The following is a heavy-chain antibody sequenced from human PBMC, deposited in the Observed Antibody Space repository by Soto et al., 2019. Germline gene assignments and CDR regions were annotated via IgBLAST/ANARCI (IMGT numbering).Heavy chain of an antibody. Sequence: EVQLVESGGGLIQPGGSLRLSCAVSGFTVSNNYMSWVRQAPGKGLEGVSVIYSGGYTAYGDSVKGRSTISRDNSKNTIYLKMNTVGAPDRAVFYCAAHAGGGGYWGQGTLVTVSS. V-gene: IGHV3-53*01. CDR3: AAHAGGGGY. CDR2: IYSGGYT. J-gene: IGHJ4*02. D-gene: IGHD3-10*01. CDR1: GFTVSNNY.